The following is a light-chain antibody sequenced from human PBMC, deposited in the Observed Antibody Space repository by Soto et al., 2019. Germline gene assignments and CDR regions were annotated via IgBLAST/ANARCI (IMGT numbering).Light chain of an antibody. V-gene: IGKV3-20*01. Sequence: ELVLTQSPGTLSLSPGEIATLSCRASQSVSSSYLAWYQQKPGQAPRLLIYGASSRATGIPDRFSGSGSGTDVTLTIIRLEPEDFAVYYCQQYGSSPPLTFGGGTKVEIK. CDR3: QQYGSSPPLT. CDR1: QSVSSSY. J-gene: IGKJ4*01. CDR2: GAS.